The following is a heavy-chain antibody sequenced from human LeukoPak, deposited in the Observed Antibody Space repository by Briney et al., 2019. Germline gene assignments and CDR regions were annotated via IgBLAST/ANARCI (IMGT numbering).Heavy chain of an antibody. Sequence: PSETLSLTCTVSGVSVSSYYWSWIRQPPGKGLEWIGCIYYRGSTNYNPSLKSRVTISDDTSKNQFSLKLSSVTAADTAVYYCARGLKGSSWHQLNFDYWGQGTLVTVSS. J-gene: IGHJ4*02. V-gene: IGHV4-59*02. CDR1: GVSVSSYY. CDR2: IYYRGST. D-gene: IGHD6-13*01. CDR3: ARGLKGSSWHQLNFDY.